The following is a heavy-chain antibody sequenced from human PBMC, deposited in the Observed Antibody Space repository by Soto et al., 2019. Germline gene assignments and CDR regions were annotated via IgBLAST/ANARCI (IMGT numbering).Heavy chain of an antibody. CDR2: MYTKERT. CDR3: ARDDYKDGGNNWFDP. D-gene: IGHD3-16*01. CDR1: GGSITNYY. J-gene: IGHJ5*02. Sequence: TLSLTCTVSGGSITNYYWSWIRQPAGKGLEWIGRMYTKERTNYSLSFKSRVTMSVDTSKNQFSLKLNAVTAADTAVYYCARDDYKDGGNNWFDPWGQGTLVTVSS. V-gene: IGHV4-4*07.